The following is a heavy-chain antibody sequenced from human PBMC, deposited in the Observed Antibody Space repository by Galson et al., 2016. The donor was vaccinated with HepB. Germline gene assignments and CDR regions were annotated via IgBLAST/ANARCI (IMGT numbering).Heavy chain of an antibody. CDR3: AREAFSEVTTFFDY. CDR2: ISSSSSYI. J-gene: IGHJ4*02. V-gene: IGHV3-21*01. D-gene: IGHD4-17*01. Sequence: SLRLSCAASGFTLSSYSMNWVRQAPGKGLEWVSSISSSSSYIYYADSVKGRFTISRDNAKNSLYLQMNSLRAEDTAVYYCAREAFSEVTTFFDYWGQGTLVTVSS. CDR1: GFTLSSYS.